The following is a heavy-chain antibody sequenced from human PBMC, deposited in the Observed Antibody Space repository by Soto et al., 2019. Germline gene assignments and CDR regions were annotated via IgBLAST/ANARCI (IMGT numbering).Heavy chain of an antibody. V-gene: IGHV3-33*01. CDR1: GFTFSRHG. J-gene: IGHJ4*02. D-gene: IGHD2-15*01. CDR2: IVNDASGH. Sequence: QVQLVESGGGVVQPGTSLRLSCAAYGFTFSRHGMHRVRQTPGKGLEWLAAIVNDASGHWYADSVKGRFTISRDNFENTLYLQMNGLRLEDTAMYYCARDDDSPVNGFDYWGQGTLVTVSS. CDR3: ARDDDSPVNGFDY.